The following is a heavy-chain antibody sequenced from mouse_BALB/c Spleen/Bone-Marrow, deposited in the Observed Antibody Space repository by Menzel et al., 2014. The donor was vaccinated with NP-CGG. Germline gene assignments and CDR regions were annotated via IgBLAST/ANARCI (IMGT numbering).Heavy chain of an antibody. CDR1: GYTFTSYW. V-gene: IGHV1S22*01. D-gene: IGHD1-2*01. CDR2: IYPGSGST. J-gene: IGHJ3*01. CDR3: TSLRLPY. Sequence: LQQPGSELVRPGASVKLSCKASGYTFTSYWMHWVKQRPGQGLEWIGNIYPGSGSTNYDEEFKSKATLTVDTSSSTAYMQPSSLTSEDSAVYYCTSLRLPYWGQGTLVTVSA.